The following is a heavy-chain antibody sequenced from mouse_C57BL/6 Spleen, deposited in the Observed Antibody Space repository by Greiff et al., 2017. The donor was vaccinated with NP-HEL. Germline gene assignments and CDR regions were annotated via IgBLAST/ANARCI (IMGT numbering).Heavy chain of an antibody. D-gene: IGHD4-1*01. V-gene: IGHV1-82*01. J-gene: IGHJ3*01. CDR3: ARWEGAY. CDR2: IYPGDGDT. CDR1: GYAFSSSW. Sequence: QVQLKESGPELVKPGASVKISCKASGYAFSSSWMNWVKQRPGKGLEWIGRIYPGDGDTNYNGKFKGKATLTADKSSSTAYMQLSSLTSEDSAVYFCARWEGAYWGQGTLVTVSA.